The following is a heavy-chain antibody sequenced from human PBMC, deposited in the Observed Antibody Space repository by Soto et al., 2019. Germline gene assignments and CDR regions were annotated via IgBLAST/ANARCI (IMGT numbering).Heavy chain of an antibody. Sequence: GESLKISCKGSGYSFTSYWIGWVRQMPGKGLELMGIIYPGDSNTRYSPSFQGQVTISADKSISTAYLQWSSLKASDTAMYYCARTAAAGKYYYGMDVWGQGTTVTVSS. V-gene: IGHV5-51*01. D-gene: IGHD6-13*01. CDR2: IYPGDSNT. CDR3: ARTAAAGKYYYGMDV. J-gene: IGHJ6*02. CDR1: GYSFTSYW.